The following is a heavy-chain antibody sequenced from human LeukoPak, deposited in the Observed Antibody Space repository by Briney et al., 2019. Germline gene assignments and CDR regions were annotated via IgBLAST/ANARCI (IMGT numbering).Heavy chain of an antibody. CDR2: IYYSGST. CDR3: ARGIAVAGPFDY. CDR1: GGSISSGGYY. Sequence: SETLFPTCTVSGGSISSGGYYWSWIRQHPGKGLEWIGYIYYSGSTYYSPSLKSRVTISADTSKNQFSLRLSSVTAADTAVYYCARGIAVAGPFDYWGQGTLVTVSS. V-gene: IGHV4-31*03. D-gene: IGHD6-19*01. J-gene: IGHJ4*02.